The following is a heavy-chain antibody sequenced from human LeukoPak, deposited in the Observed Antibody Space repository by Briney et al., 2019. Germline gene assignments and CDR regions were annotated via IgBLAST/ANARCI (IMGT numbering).Heavy chain of an antibody. CDR1: GGSISSSSYY. D-gene: IGHD3-10*01. CDR3: ARARFGELYYCFDY. CDR2: IYYSGST. Sequence: PSETLSLTCTVSGGSISSSSYYWGWIRQPPGRGLEWIGSIYYSGSTYYNPSLKSRVTISVDTSKNQFSLKLSSVTAADTAVYYCARARFGELYYCFDYWGQGTLVTVSS. J-gene: IGHJ4*02. V-gene: IGHV4-39*01.